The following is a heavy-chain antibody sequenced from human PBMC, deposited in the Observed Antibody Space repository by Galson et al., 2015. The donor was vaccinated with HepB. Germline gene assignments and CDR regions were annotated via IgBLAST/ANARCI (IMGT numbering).Heavy chain of an antibody. D-gene: IGHD6-13*01. CDR2: ISSSGSTI. J-gene: IGHJ4*02. Sequence: SLRLSCAASGFTFSSYEMNWVRQAPGKGLEWVSYISSSGSTIYYADSVKGRFTISRDNAKSSLYLQMNSLRAEDTAVYYCARDREYSSSWTGYWGQGTLVTVSS. CDR1: GFTFSSYE. V-gene: IGHV3-48*03. CDR3: ARDREYSSSWTGY.